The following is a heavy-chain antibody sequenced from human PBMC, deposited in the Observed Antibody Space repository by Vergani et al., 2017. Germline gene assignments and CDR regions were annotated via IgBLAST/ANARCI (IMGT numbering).Heavy chain of an antibody. V-gene: IGHV4-31*11. Sequence: QVQLQESGPGVVKPSQTLSLSCAVSVGSISSGDHCWTWIRQRPGKGLEWIGYIFYSGTTYANPSLRSRLTISVETSQNQFSLKLRSVTAADTAVYYCARVDTQVPATSHFYYMDGWGKGTTVVVSS. CDR3: ARVDTQVPATSHFYYMDG. J-gene: IGHJ6*03. D-gene: IGHD6-25*01. CDR2: IFYSGTT. CDR1: VGSISSGDHC.